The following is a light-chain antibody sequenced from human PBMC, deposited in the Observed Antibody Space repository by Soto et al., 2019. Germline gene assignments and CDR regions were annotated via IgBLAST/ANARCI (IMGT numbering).Light chain of an antibody. CDR2: DAS. J-gene: IGKJ5*01. CDR1: QSVSSY. CDR3: QQRSNWPIT. Sequence: IGLKQSPATLSLSPGERATLSCRASQSVSSYLAWYQQKPGQAPRLLIYDASNRATGIPARFSGSGSGTDFTLTISSLEPEDFAVYYCQQRSNWPITFGQGTRLEIK. V-gene: IGKV3-11*01.